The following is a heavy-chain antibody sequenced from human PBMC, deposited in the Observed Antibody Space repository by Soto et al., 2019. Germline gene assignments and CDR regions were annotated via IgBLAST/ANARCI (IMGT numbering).Heavy chain of an antibody. V-gene: IGHV3-23*01. CDR2: ISGSGGST. D-gene: IGHD5-18*01. Sequence: PGGSLRLSCAASGFTFSSYAMSWVRQAPGKGLEWVSAISGSGGSTYYADSVKGRFTISRDNSKNTLYLQMNSLRSDDTAVYYCARGCGYSYGYCWFDPWGQGNLVTVSS. CDR3: ARGCGYSYGYCWFDP. J-gene: IGHJ5*02. CDR1: GFTFSSYA.